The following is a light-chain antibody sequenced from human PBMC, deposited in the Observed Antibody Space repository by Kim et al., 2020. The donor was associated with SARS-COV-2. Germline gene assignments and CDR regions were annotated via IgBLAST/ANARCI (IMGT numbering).Light chain of an antibody. CDR3: QQSYSTPYT. V-gene: IGKV1-39*01. J-gene: IGKJ2*01. Sequence: SATAGGRVTITCRASQSISSYLNWDQQKPGKAPKLLIYAASSLQSGVPSRFSGSGSGTDFTLTISSLQPEDFATYYCQQSYSTPYTFGQGTKLEI. CDR1: QSISSY. CDR2: AAS.